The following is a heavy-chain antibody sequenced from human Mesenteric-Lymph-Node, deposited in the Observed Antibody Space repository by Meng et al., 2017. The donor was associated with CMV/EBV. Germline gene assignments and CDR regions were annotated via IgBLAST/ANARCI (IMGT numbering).Heavy chain of an antibody. Sequence: GGSLRLSCTASGFTFGDYAMSWVRQAPGKGLEWVGFIRSKAYGGTTEYAASVKGRFTISRDDSKSIAYLQMNSLKTEDTAVYYCTRIDSSGFDYWGQGTLVTVSS. V-gene: IGHV3-49*04. CDR3: TRIDSSGFDY. J-gene: IGHJ4*02. D-gene: IGHD3-22*01. CDR1: GFTFGDYA. CDR2: IRSKAYGGTT.